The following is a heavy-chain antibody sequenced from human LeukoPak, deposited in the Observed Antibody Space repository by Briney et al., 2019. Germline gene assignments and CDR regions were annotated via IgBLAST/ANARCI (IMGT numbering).Heavy chain of an antibody. CDR3: PRDRELLWFRDPPLDC. CDR1: GFTFSSYW. Sequence: GGSLRLSCAASGFTFSSYWMSWVRQAPGKGLEWVANIKQDGSEKYYVDSVKGRFTISRDNAKNSLYVQMNSLRAEDTPVYYCPRDRELLWFRDPPLDCWGQGTLVTVSS. CDR2: IKQDGSEK. D-gene: IGHD3-10*01. V-gene: IGHV3-7*01. J-gene: IGHJ4*02.